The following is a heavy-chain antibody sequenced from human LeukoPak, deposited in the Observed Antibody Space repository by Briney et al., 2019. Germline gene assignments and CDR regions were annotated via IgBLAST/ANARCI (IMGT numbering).Heavy chain of an antibody. CDR3: ARASGSYYPGYYYYYMDV. D-gene: IGHD1-26*01. CDR1: GGSISSSSYY. V-gene: IGHV4-39*07. Sequence: SETLSLTCTVSGGSISSSSYYWGWIRQPPGKGLEWIGSIYYSGSTYYNPSLKSRVTISVDTSKNQFSLKLSSVTAADTAVYYCARASGSYYPGYYYYYMDVWGKGTTVTVSS. CDR2: IYYSGST. J-gene: IGHJ6*03.